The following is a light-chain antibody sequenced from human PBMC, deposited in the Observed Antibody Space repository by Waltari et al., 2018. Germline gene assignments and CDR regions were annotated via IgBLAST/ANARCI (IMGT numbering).Light chain of an antibody. CDR3: SSYTGSDMDIV. CDR1: SSDVGTYTY. CDR2: DVT. J-gene: IGLJ3*02. V-gene: IGLV2-8*01. Sequence: QSALTQPPSASGSPGQSVTIPCTGTSSDVGTYTYVSWYQQHPGKAPKLMIYDVTKRPSGVPDRFSASKSGNTASLTVSGLQAEDEADYYCSSYTGSDMDIVFGGGTKLTVL.